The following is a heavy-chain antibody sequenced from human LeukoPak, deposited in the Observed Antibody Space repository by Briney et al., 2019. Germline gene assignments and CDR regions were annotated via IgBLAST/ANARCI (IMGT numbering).Heavy chain of an antibody. CDR2: ISAYNGNT. Sequence: GASVKVSCKASNYTFTSYPISWVRQAPGQGLEWMGWISAYNGNTNYAQKLQGRVTMTTDTSTSTAYMELRSLRSDDTAVYYCARGYRGKGDLSGYADYWGQGTLVTVSS. CDR3: ARGYRGKGDLSGYADY. V-gene: IGHV1-18*01. D-gene: IGHD3-22*01. CDR1: NYTFTSYP. J-gene: IGHJ4*02.